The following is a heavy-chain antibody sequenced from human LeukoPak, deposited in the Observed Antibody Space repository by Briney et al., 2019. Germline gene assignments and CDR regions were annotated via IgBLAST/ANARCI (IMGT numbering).Heavy chain of an antibody. V-gene: IGHV3-21*01. CDR2: ISSSSSYI. CDR3: ARSRRDGYNYVVDY. D-gene: IGHD5-24*01. Sequence: PGGSLRLSCAASGFTFSSYSMNWVRQAPGKGLELVSSISSSSSYIYYADSVKGRFTISRYNAKNSLYLQMNSLRAEDTAVYYCARSRRDGYNYVVDYWGQGTLVTVSS. J-gene: IGHJ4*02. CDR1: GFTFSSYS.